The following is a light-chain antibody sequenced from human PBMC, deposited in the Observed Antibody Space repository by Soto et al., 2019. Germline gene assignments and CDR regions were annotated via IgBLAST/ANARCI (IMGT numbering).Light chain of an antibody. J-gene: IGKJ5*01. CDR3: QQYDRSPIT. CDR1: QSLLHSNGYNY. CDR2: LGS. Sequence: DIVMTQSPLSLPVTPGEPASISCRSSQSLLHSNGYNYLDWYLQKPGQSPQLLIYLGSNRSSGVPDRFSGSGSGTDFTLTITRLEPEDFAVYFCQQYDRSPITFGQGTLLEI. V-gene: IGKV2-28*01.